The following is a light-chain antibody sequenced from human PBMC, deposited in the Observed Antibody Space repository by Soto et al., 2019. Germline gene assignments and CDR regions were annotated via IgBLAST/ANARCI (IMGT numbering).Light chain of an antibody. J-gene: IGKJ1*01. CDR1: QSVGDNL. Sequence: EIVLTQSPGTLSLSPGERATLSCRASQSVGDNLLAWYHQSPGQAPRLLIYGASSRATGIPDRFSGSGSGTDFTLTIDRLEPEDYALYFCHDYESAPRTFGQGTKVDIK. CDR3: HDYESAPRT. V-gene: IGKV3-20*01. CDR2: GAS.